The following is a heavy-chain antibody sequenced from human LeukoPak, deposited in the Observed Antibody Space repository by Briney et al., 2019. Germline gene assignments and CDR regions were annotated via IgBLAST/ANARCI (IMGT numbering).Heavy chain of an antibody. CDR1: GFTFSGPA. J-gene: IGHJ4*02. D-gene: IGHD3-22*01. CDR2: IRSKANSYAT. CDR3: TRQDYYDSSVQDY. Sequence: GGSLKLSCAASGFTFSGPAMHWVRQASGEGLEWVGRIRSKANSYATAYAASVKGRFTISRDDSKNTAYLQMNSLKTEDTAVYYCTRQDYYDSSVQDYWGQGTLATVSS. V-gene: IGHV3-73*01.